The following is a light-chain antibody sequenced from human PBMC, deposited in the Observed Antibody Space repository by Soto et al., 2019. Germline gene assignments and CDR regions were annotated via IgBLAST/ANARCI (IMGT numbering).Light chain of an antibody. V-gene: IGLV2-23*02. J-gene: IGLJ2*01. CDR3: CSYADRTIL. CDR1: SGEVGRSDV. Sequence: ALTRPASVSGSPGQSITISCTGTSGEVGRSDVVSWYQQHPGKAPKLMIYEVTKRPSGVSNRFSASKSGNTASLTISGLQAEDEADYYCCSYADRTILFGGGTKVTVL. CDR2: EVT.